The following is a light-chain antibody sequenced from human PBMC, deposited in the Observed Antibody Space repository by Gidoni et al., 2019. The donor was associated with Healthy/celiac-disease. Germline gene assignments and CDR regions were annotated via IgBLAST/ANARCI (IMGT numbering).Light chain of an antibody. CDR3: QQLNSYPIN. J-gene: IGKJ5*01. V-gene: IGKV1-9*01. CDR1: QGISSY. Sequence: DIQLTQSPSFLSASVGDRVTITCRASQGISSYLAWYQQKPGKAPKLLIYAESTLQSGVPSRFSGSGSGTELNLTISSLETEDFATYYCQQLNSYPINFGQGTRLEIK. CDR2: AES.